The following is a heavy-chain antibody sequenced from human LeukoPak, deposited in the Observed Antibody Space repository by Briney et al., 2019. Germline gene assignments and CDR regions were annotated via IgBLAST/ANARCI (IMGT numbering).Heavy chain of an antibody. CDR1: GYTFTGYY. Sequence: ASVKVSCKASGYTFTGYYMHWVRQAPGQGLEWMGWINPNSGGTNYAQKFQGRVTMTRDTSISTAYMELSRLRSDDTAVYYCASGVFSVLRFLEWLSSFDYWGQGTLVTVSS. CDR3: ASGVFSVLRFLEWLSSFDY. V-gene: IGHV1-2*02. J-gene: IGHJ4*02. D-gene: IGHD3-3*01. CDR2: INPNSGGT.